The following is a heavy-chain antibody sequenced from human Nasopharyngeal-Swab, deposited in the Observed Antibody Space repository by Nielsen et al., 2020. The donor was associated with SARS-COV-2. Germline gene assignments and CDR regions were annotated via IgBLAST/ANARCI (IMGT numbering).Heavy chain of an antibody. Sequence: GESLKISCAASGFTFSSYAMHWVRQAPGKGLEWVAVISYDGSNEYYGDSVKGRFTISRDNSKNTLYLQMNSLRVDDTAVYYCAKGVHGDYGGIDYWGQGILVTVSS. CDR3: AKGVHGDYGGIDY. CDR2: ISYDGSNE. CDR1: GFTFSSYA. V-gene: IGHV3-30*04. D-gene: IGHD4-17*01. J-gene: IGHJ4*02.